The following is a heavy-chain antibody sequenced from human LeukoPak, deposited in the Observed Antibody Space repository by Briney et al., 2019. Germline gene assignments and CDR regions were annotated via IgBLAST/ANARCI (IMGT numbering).Heavy chain of an antibody. J-gene: IGHJ6*03. Sequence: ASVKVSCKASGYTFTGYYMHWVRQAPGQGLEWMGWINPNSGGINYAQKFQGRVTMTRDTSISTAYMELSRLRSDDTAVYYCASLGYCSSTSCYLAYYYMDVWGKGTTVTVSS. CDR1: GYTFTGYY. CDR3: ASLGYCSSTSCYLAYYYMDV. CDR2: INPNSGGI. D-gene: IGHD2-2*01. V-gene: IGHV1-2*02.